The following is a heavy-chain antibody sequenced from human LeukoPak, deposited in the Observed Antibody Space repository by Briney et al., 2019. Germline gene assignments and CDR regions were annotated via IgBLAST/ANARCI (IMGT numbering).Heavy chain of an antibody. V-gene: IGHV1-18*01. CDR1: GYNYTTDG. CDR3: ARDRGIAEADSFDP. Sequence: GASVKVSCKASGYNYTTDGISWVRQAPGQGLEWMGWNDTYGGKTNYAQKFQGRVTMTSDTSTSTAYMELRGLRDDDTAVYYCARDRGIAEADSFDPWGQGTLVTVSS. J-gene: IGHJ5*02. CDR2: NDTYGGKT. D-gene: IGHD6-13*01.